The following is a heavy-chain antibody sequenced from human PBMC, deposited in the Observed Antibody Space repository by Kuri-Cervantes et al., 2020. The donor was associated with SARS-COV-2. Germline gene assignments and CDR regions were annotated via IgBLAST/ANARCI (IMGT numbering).Heavy chain of an antibody. J-gene: IGHJ6*02. Sequence: GGSLRLSCAASGFTFSGHWIHWVRQAPGKGLVWVSRINPDGSYTNNADSVKGRFTLSRDNAKNMLFLQMNSLRAEDTAVYYCAREIKYSSSLYPKYYYYGMDVWGQGTTVTVSS. V-gene: IGHV3-74*01. D-gene: IGHD6-6*01. CDR2: INPDGSYT. CDR1: GFTFSGHW. CDR3: AREIKYSSSLYPKYYYYGMDV.